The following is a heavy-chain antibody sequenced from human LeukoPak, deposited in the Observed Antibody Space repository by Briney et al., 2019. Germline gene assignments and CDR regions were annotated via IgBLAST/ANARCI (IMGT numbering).Heavy chain of an antibody. J-gene: IGHJ4*02. CDR2: IYTSGST. CDR1: GGSISSGSYY. D-gene: IGHD3-22*01. V-gene: IGHV4-61*02. CDR3: ARVTTYYDSSGYYYVFDY. Sequence: ASQTLSLTCTVSGGSISSGSYYWSWIRQPAGKGLEWIVCIYTSGSTNYNPSLKSRATLSVDTSKNKYSLKLSSVTAADTDVYYCARVTTYYDSSGYYYVFDYWGQGTLVTVSS.